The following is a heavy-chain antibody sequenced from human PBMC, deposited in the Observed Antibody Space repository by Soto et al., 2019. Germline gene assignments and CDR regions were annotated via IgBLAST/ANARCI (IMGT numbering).Heavy chain of an antibody. Sequence: GESLKISCKGSGYSFSRHWIGWVRQMPRKGLEWMGIIYPDDSDTRYSPLFQGQVIISADKSINTAYLQWSSLKASDTAMYYRTRLIIVGGRRSFDPWGQGTLVTVPS. D-gene: IGHD3-22*01. CDR3: TRLIIVGGRRSFDP. V-gene: IGHV5-51*01. CDR2: IYPDDSDT. CDR1: GYSFSRHW. J-gene: IGHJ5*02.